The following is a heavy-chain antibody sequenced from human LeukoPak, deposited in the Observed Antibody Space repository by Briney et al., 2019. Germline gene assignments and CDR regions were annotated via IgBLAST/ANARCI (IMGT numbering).Heavy chain of an antibody. CDR2: ISTSTGDT. J-gene: IGHJ4*02. CDR3: SRDPRNLDY. V-gene: IGHV1-18*01. Sequence: ASVKVSCKTSGYSFILYGISWVRQAPGQGPEWMGWISTSTGDTKYTQKFQGRVTLTTDTSTSTAYMELSSLRSDDTAVYYCSRDPRNLDYWGQGTLVTVSS. CDR1: GYSFILYG. D-gene: IGHD1-14*01.